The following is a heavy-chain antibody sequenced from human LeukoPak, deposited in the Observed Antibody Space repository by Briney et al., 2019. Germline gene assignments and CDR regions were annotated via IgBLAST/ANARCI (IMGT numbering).Heavy chain of an antibody. D-gene: IGHD3-3*01. CDR1: GYTFTSYD. CDR2: MNPNSGNT. CDR3: ARGEGITIFGVVNDAFDI. V-gene: IGHV1-8*03. Sequence: ASVKVSCKASGYTFTSYDINWVRQATGQGLEWMGWMNPNSGNTGYAQKFQGRVTITRNTSISTAYMELSSLRSDDTAVYYCARGEGITIFGVVNDAFDIWGQGTMVTVSS. J-gene: IGHJ3*02.